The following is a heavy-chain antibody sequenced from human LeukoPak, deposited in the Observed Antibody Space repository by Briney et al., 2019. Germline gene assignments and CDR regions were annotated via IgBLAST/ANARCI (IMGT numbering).Heavy chain of an antibody. CDR3: ARWRGSYYWSFDY. D-gene: IGHD1-26*01. CDR2: IYYSGST. CDR1: GGSISSYY. V-gene: IGHV4-59*01. Sequence: SETLSLTCTVSGGSISSYYWSWIRQPPGKGLEWIGYIYYSGSTNYNPSLKSRVTISVDTSKNQFSLKLSSVTAADTAVYYCARWRGSYYWSFDYWGQGTLVTVSS. J-gene: IGHJ4*02.